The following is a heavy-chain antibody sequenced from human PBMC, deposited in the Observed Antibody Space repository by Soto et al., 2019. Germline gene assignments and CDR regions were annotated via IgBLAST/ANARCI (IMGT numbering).Heavy chain of an antibody. CDR1: GGSISSGDYY. D-gene: IGHD3-3*01. CDR3: ASAPYYDFWSGYPYFDY. J-gene: IGHJ4*02. V-gene: IGHV4-30-4*01. CDR2: IYYSGST. Sequence: SETLSLTCTVSGGSISSGDYYWSWIRQPPGKGLEWIGYIYYSGSTYYNPSLKSRVTISVDTSKNQFSLKLRSVTAADTAVYYCASAPYYDFWSGYPYFDYWGQGTLVTVSS.